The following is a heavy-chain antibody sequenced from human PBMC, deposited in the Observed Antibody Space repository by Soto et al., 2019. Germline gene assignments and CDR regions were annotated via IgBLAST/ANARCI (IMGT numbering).Heavy chain of an antibody. V-gene: IGHV4-4*02. CDR2: IYPSGTT. CDR1: GSPIRRSHW. CDR3: ARDVRGITDDRAALDV. D-gene: IGHD3-10*01. Sequence: VQLQESGPGLVRPSETLSLTCIVSGSPIRRSHWWSWVRQPPGKGLEWIGEIYPSGTTNYNPSLESRVTMSVDTSNTDFSLQLTSVTAADTAVYFCARDVRGITDDRAALDVWGQGTMVTVS. J-gene: IGHJ3*01.